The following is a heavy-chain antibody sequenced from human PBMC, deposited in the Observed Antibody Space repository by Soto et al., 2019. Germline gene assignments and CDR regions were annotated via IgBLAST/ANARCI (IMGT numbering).Heavy chain of an antibody. D-gene: IGHD2-8*01. Sequence: KAXGTLSLTCTVSGGSISSGGYYWSWIRQHPGKGLEWIGYIYYSGSTYYNPSLKSRVTISVDTSKNQFSLKLSSVTAADTAVYYCARDSGVLMVSANYGMDVWGQGTTVTVSS. CDR2: IYYSGST. CDR3: ARDSGVLMVSANYGMDV. J-gene: IGHJ6*02. V-gene: IGHV4-31*03. CDR1: GGSISSGGYY.